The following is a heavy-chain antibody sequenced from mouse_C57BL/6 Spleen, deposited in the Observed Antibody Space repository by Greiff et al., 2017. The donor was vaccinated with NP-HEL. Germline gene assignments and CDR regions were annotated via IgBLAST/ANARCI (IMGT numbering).Heavy chain of an antibody. CDR3: ARGGYYGSFAY. V-gene: IGHV1-82*01. Sequence: VQLQQSGPELVKPGASVKISCKASGYAFSSSWMNWVKQRPGKGLEWIGRIYPGDGDTNYNGKFKGKATLTADKSSSTAYMQLSSLTSEDSAVCFCARGGYYGSFAYWGQGTLVTVSA. D-gene: IGHD1-1*01. CDR2: IYPGDGDT. CDR1: GYAFSSSW. J-gene: IGHJ3*01.